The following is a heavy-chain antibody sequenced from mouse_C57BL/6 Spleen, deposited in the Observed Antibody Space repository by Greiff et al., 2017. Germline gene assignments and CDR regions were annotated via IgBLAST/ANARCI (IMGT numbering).Heavy chain of an antibody. CDR2: ISSGGSYT. CDR3: ARITTVVYYFDY. V-gene: IGHV5-6*01. J-gene: IGHJ2*01. CDR1: GFTFSSYG. D-gene: IGHD1-1*01. Sequence: EVKVVESGGDLVKPGGSLKLSCAASGFTFSSYGMSWVRQTPDKRLEWVATISSGGSYTYYPDSVKGRFTISRDNAKNTLYLQMSSLKSEDTAMYYCARITTVVYYFDYWGQGTTLTVSS.